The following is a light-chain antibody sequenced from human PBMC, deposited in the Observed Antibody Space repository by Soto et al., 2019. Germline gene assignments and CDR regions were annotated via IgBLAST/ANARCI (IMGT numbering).Light chain of an antibody. CDR1: QSVSNW. CDR2: DAS. J-gene: IGKJ1*01. V-gene: IGKV1-5*01. CDR3: QHYNTYSA. Sequence: DIQLTQSPSTLSASVGDRVTITCRASQSVSNWLAWYQQKRGKAPELLIYDASSLKSGVPSRFSGSGSWTEFTLNISSLQPDDFATYYCQHYNTYSAFGQGTKVEIK.